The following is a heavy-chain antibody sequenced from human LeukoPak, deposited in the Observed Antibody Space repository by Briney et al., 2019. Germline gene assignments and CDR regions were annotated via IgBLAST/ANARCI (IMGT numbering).Heavy chain of an antibody. CDR2: ILYDEK. CDR1: GFTFSSYA. Sequence: PGGSLRLSCSASGFTFSSYAMHWVRQAPGRGLEWVALILYDEKYYADSVKGRFTISRDNSKNTLYLQMDSLRAEDTAVYYCARYCSGGCYSGVDYWGQGTLVTVPS. CDR3: ARYCSGGCYSGVDY. D-gene: IGHD2-15*01. J-gene: IGHJ4*02. V-gene: IGHV3-30*04.